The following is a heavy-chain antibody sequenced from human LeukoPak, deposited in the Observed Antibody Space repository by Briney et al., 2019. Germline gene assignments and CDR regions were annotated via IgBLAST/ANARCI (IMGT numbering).Heavy chain of an antibody. Sequence: SETLSLTCAVYGGSFSGYYWSWIRQPPGKGLEWIGEIHHSGSRNYKPSLKSRVTISVETSKNQFSLKLSSVTAADTAVYYCARYVYDSSGYYYYYYYMDVWGKGTTVTVSS. V-gene: IGHV4-34*01. CDR3: ARYVYDSSGYYYYYYYMDV. D-gene: IGHD3-22*01. CDR2: IHHSGSR. J-gene: IGHJ6*03. CDR1: GGSFSGYY.